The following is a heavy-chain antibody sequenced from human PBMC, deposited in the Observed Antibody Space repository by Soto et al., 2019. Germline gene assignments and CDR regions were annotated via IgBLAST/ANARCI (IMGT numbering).Heavy chain of an antibody. D-gene: IGHD3-10*01. Sequence: EVQLVESGGGLVQPGGSLRLSCAASGFTFSDHYMDWVRQAPGKGLEWVGRSKNKADSYTTEYAASVKGRFTISRDGSKNSLFLKMSSLKTEDTAVYYCTVWGSGNDFGAAWGQGILVTVSS. CDR1: GFTFSDHY. J-gene: IGHJ4*02. CDR3: TVWGSGNDFGAA. CDR2: SKNKADSYTT. V-gene: IGHV3-72*01.